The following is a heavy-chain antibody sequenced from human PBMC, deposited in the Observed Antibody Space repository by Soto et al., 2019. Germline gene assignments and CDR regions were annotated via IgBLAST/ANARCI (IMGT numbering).Heavy chain of an antibody. J-gene: IGHJ4*02. CDR3: ATAPVSFGELHFDY. D-gene: IGHD3-10*01. CDR1: GYTLTELS. V-gene: IGHV1-24*01. Sequence: ASVKVSCKVSGYTLTELSMHWVRQAPGKGLEWMGGFDPEDGETIYAQKFQGRVTMTEDTSTDTAYMELSSLRSEDTAVYYCATAPVSFGELHFDYWGQGTLVTVSS. CDR2: FDPEDGET.